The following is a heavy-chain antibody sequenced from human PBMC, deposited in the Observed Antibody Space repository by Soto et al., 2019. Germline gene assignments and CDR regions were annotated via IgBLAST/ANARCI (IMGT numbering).Heavy chain of an antibody. CDR2: VSYSGST. CDR3: ARHGSDSGWFFFDP. CDR1: GGAIGGYY. Sequence: SETLSLTCPLSGGAIGGYYWSWIRQPPGKALEWIGYVSYSGSTDYHPSLKSRVSISIDTSKNQFSLKMISVTAADTAVYYWARHGSDSGWFFFDPWGQGALVTVPS. D-gene: IGHD6-19*01. J-gene: IGHJ5*02. V-gene: IGHV4-59*08.